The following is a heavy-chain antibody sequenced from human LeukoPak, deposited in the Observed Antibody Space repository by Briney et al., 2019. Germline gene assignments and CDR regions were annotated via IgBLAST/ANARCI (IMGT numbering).Heavy chain of an antibody. Sequence: GASGKLSCTASGRTFTSYAISWVRQAPGQGLGWKGGTITIFGTANYSQKVQGRVTITTYESTSTAYMYLSSLRSEDTDVYYCARDQAGHFDWPLDLWGQGTLVTVSS. CDR1: GRTFTSYA. D-gene: IGHD2-21*01. CDR3: ARDQAGHFDWPLDL. J-gene: IGHJ5*02. V-gene: IGHV1-69*05. CDR2: TITIFGTA.